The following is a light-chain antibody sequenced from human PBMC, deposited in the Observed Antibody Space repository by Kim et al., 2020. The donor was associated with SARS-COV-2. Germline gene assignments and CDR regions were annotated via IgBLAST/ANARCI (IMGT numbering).Light chain of an antibody. CDR1: RSNIGDNT. V-gene: IGLV1-44*01. Sequence: QSVLTQPPSASGTPGQRVAMSCSGSRSNIGDNTVNWYQQLPGTAPKLLIYGNNERPSGVPDRFSGSTSGTSASLAISGLQSEDEADYYCASWDDSLYGVVFGGGTQLTVL. CDR3: ASWDDSLYGVV. CDR2: GNN. J-gene: IGLJ2*01.